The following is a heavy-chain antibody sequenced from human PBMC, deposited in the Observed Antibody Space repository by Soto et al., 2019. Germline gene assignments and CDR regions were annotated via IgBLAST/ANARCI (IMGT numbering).Heavy chain of an antibody. D-gene: IGHD3-10*02. CDR1: GGSFSGYY. V-gene: IGHV4-34*01. Sequence: QVQVKQWGAGVLKPSETLSLTCGVYGGSFSGYYWTWLRQPPGKGLEWIGEISHSGSIDYNPSLWGRVTISIDASKNQLSLNLNSVTAADTAVYYCARGPMSDWPLCSHWGQGILVTVSS. CDR2: ISHSGSI. CDR3: ARGPMSDWPLCSH. J-gene: IGHJ4*02.